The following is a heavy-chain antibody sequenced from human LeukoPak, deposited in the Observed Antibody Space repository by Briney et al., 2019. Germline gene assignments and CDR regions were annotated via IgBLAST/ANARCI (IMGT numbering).Heavy chain of an antibody. J-gene: IGHJ5*02. CDR1: GGSISSGDYY. D-gene: IGHD3-22*01. Sequence: SQTLSLTCTVSGGSISSGDYYWSWIRQPPGKGLEWIGYTYYSGSTYYNPSLKNRVSIPVDTSKNQFSLNLSSVTAADTAVYYCARPYYYDSRIDPWGQGALVTVSS. CDR2: TYYSGST. CDR3: ARPYYYDSRIDP. V-gene: IGHV4-30-4*01.